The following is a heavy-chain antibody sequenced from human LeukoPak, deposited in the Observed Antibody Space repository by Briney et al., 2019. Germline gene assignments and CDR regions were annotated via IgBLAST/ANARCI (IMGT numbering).Heavy chain of an antibody. CDR1: GYTFTGYY. Sequence: PGASVKVSCKASGYTFTGYYMHWVRQAPGQGLEWMGWINPNSGGTNYAQKFQGRVTTTRDTSISTAYMELSRLRSDDTAVYYCAREVGSSSSVDYYYMDVWGKGTTVTVSS. CDR2: INPNSGGT. J-gene: IGHJ6*03. CDR3: AREVGSSSSVDYYYMDV. V-gene: IGHV1-2*02. D-gene: IGHD6-6*01.